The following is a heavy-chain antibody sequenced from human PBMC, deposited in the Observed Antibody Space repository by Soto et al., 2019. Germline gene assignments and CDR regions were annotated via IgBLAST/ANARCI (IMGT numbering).Heavy chain of an antibody. D-gene: IGHD3-9*01. Sequence: QVQLQESGPGLVKPSETLSLTCTVSGGSVSSGSYYWSWIRQPPGKGLEWIGYIYYSGSTNYNPSLKSRVTISVDTSKNQFSLKLSSVTAADTAVYYCARDPGPGYAFDYWGQGTLVTVSS. V-gene: IGHV4-61*01. J-gene: IGHJ4*02. CDR3: ARDPGPGYAFDY. CDR1: GGSVSSGSYY. CDR2: IYYSGST.